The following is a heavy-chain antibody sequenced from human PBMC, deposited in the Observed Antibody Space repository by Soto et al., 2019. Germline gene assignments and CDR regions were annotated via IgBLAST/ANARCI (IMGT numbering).Heavy chain of an antibody. V-gene: IGHV4-34*01. CDR3: ARAYSGYDFDY. CDR2: INHRGST. Sequence: QVQLQQWGAGLLKPSETLSLTCAVYGGSFSGYYWSWVRQPPGKGLEWIGEINHRGSTNYNPSLKSRVTISVDTSKNQFSLKLSSVTAADTAVYYCARAYSGYDFDYWGQGTLVIVSS. J-gene: IGHJ4*02. CDR1: GGSFSGYY. D-gene: IGHD5-12*01.